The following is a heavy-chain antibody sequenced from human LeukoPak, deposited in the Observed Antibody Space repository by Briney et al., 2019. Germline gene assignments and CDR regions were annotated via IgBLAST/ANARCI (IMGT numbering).Heavy chain of an antibody. J-gene: IGHJ4*02. CDR2: MNPNSGNT. V-gene: IGHV1-8*01. Sequence: ASVKVSCKASGYTFTSYDINWVRQATGQGLEWMGWMNPNSGNTGYAQKFQGRVTMTRNTSISTAYMEPSSLRSKDTAVYYCARTDTLEWITMTQLNDYWGQGTLVTVSS. CDR1: GYTFTSYD. CDR3: ARTDTLEWITMTQLNDY. D-gene: IGHD3-22*01.